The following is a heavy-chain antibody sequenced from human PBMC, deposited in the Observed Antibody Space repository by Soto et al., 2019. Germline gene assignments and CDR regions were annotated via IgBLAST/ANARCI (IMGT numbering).Heavy chain of an antibody. J-gene: IGHJ4*02. CDR1: GGSISSDY. D-gene: IGHD3-22*01. CDR2: IYYSGST. V-gene: IGHV4-59*01. CDR3: ARKDDSSGYYTFDY. Sequence: SETLSLTCTVPGGSISSDYWSWIRQPPGKGLEWIGYIYYSGSTNYNPSLKSRVTISVDTSKNQFSLKLSSVTAADTAVYYCARKDDSSGYYTFDYWGQGTLVTVS.